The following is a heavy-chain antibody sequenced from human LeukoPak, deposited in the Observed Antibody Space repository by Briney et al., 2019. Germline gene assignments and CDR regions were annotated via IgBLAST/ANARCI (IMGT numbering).Heavy chain of an antibody. CDR2: IKPDGTTK. CDR1: GFPFSSYS. Sequence: GGSLRLSCAAFGFPFSSYSMTWVRQAPGKGLEWVANIKPDGTTKFYVDSVKGRFTIFRDNAKNSLYLQMNSLRVEDTAVYYCAKEGRSLQTYWGQGTLVTVSS. J-gene: IGHJ4*02. CDR3: AKEGRSLQTY. D-gene: IGHD5-24*01. V-gene: IGHV3-7*03.